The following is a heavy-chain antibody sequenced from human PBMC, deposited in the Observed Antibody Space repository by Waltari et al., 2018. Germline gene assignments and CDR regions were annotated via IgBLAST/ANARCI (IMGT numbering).Heavy chain of an antibody. J-gene: IGHJ4*02. CDR1: GFTFSSFG. CDR3: AKVDYGDYYFDY. D-gene: IGHD4-17*01. CDR2: ISYDGNNK. V-gene: IGHV3-30*18. Sequence: QVQLVESGGGVVQPGRSLRLSCAASGFTFSSFGMHWVRQAPGKGLEWVAVISYDGNNKYYADSVKGRFTISRDNSKNTLYLQMNSLRAEDTAVYYCAKVDYGDYYFDYWGQGTLVTVSS.